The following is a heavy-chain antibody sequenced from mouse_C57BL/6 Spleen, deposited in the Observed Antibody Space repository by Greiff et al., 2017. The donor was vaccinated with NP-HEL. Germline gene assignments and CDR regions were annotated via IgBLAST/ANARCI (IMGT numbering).Heavy chain of an antibody. CDR3: ARERSSGPWFAY. D-gene: IGHD3-2*02. Sequence: QVQLQQSGAELVKPGASVKISCKASGYAFSSYWMNWVKQRPGQGLEWIGQIYPGDGDTNYNGKFKGKATLTADTSSSTAYMQLSSLTSEDAAVDFCARERSSGPWFAYWGQGTLVTVSA. CDR2: IYPGDGDT. CDR1: GYAFSSYW. J-gene: IGHJ3*01. V-gene: IGHV1-80*01.